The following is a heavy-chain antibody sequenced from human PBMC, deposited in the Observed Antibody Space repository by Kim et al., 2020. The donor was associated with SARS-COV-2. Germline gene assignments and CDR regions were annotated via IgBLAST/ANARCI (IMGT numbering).Heavy chain of an antibody. V-gene: IGHV4-39*01. J-gene: IGHJ6*02. CDR3: ARQGGSGNYGYSYGVHV. CDR2: IFHTGTT. Sequence: SETLSLTCSVSGASISSNTHYWGWIRQPPGKGLEWIGSIFHTGTTHYNSSLKSRVTISVDTSKNQFSLQLTSMIASDTAVYYCARQGGSGNYGYSYGVHVWGQGTTVTVSS. CDR1: GASISSNTHY. D-gene: IGHD3-10*01.